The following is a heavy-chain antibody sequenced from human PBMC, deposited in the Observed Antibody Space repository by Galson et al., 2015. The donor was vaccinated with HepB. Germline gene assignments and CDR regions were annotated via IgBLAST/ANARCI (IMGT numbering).Heavy chain of an antibody. CDR1: GFIFGDFA. D-gene: IGHD2-15*01. J-gene: IGHJ4*02. V-gene: IGHV3-30*09. Sequence: SLRLSCATSGFIFGDFAMHWVRQAPGKGLEWVSVISYEEGINKYYAESVKGRFAISRDDSKATVYLEMNALRPEDTAVYYCAKVGFPEARSSSWRFLESWGQGTLVTISS. CDR2: ISYEEGINK. CDR3: AKVGFPEARSSSWRFLES.